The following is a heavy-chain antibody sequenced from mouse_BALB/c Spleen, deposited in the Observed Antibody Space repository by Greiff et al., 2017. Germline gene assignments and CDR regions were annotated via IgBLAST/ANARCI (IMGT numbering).Heavy chain of an antibody. CDR1: GYTFTSYY. CDR3: TITTA. J-gene: IGHJ2*01. Sequence: QVQLKQSGAELVKPGASVKLSCKASGYTFTSYYMYWVKQRPGQGLEWIGEINPSNGGTNFNEKFKSKATLTVDKSSSTAYMQLSSLTSEDSAVYYCTITTAWGQGTTLTVSS. CDR2: INPSNGGT. D-gene: IGHD1-2*01. V-gene: IGHV1S81*02.